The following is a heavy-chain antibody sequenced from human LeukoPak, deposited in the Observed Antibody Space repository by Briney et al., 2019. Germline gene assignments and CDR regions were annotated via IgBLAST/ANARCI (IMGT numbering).Heavy chain of an antibody. CDR1: GFTFSSYS. J-gene: IGHJ3*02. D-gene: IGHD4-11*01. CDR2: ISSSSSYI. V-gene: IGHV3-21*01. Sequence: GGSLRLSCAASGFTFSSYSMNWVRQAPGKGLEWVSSISSSSSYIYYADSVKGRFTISRDNAKNSLYLQMNSLRAEDTAVYCCARRSRQGLPPQSRAFDIWGQGTMVTVSS. CDR3: ARRSRQGLPPQSRAFDI.